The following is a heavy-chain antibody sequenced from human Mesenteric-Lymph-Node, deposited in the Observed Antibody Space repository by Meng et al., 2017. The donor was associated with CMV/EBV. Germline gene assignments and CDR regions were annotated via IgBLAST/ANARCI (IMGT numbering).Heavy chain of an antibody. V-gene: IGHV3-20*04. J-gene: IGHJ4*02. CDR2: INWNGGST. CDR1: GFTFSSYS. Sequence: GGSLRLSCAASGFTFSSYSMNWVRQAPGKGLEWVSGINWNGGSTGYADSVKGRFTISRDNAKNSLYLQMNSLRAEDTALYYCARGGARGLGYWGQGTLVTVSS. CDR3: ARGGARGLGY. D-gene: IGHD3-10*01.